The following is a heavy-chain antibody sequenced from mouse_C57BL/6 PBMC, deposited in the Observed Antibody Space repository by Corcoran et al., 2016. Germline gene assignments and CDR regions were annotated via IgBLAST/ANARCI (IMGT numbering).Heavy chain of an antibody. J-gene: IGHJ2*01. CDR1: GYAFSSYW. V-gene: IGHV1-80*01. CDR2: IYPGDGDT. CDR3: ARLGGDAGFDY. D-gene: IGHD3-3*01. Sequence: QVQLQQSGAELVKPGASVKISCKASGYAFSSYWMNWVKQRPGKGLEWIGQIYPGDGDTNYNGKFKGKATLTADKSSSTAYMQLSSLTSGDSAVYFCARLGGDAGFDYWGQGTTLTVSS.